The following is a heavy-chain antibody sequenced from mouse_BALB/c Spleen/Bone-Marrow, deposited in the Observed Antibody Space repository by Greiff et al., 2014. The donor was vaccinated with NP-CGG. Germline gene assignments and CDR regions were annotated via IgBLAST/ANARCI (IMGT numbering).Heavy chain of an antibody. D-gene: IGHD4-1*02. CDR2: ISYSGST. J-gene: IGHJ3*01. CDR3: ARWRQLGRPGFAY. Sequence: EVKVVESGPSLVKPSQTLPLTCSVTGDSITSGYWNWIRKFPGNKLEYMGYISYSGSTYYNPSLKSRISITRDTSKNQYYLQLNSVTTEDTATYYCARWRQLGRPGFAYWGQGTLVTVSA. V-gene: IGHV3-8*02. CDR1: GDSITSGY.